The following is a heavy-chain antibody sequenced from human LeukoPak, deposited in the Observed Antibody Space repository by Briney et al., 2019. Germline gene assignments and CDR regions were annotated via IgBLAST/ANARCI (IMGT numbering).Heavy chain of an antibody. CDR2: IIPIFGTA. Sequence: GASVKVSCKASGGTFSSYAISWVRQAPGQGLEWMGGIIPIFGTANYAQKFQGRVTITADESTSTAYMELSSLRSEDTAVYYCARDDIVVVVAAAATNYYYGMDVWGQGTTVTVSS. V-gene: IGHV1-69*01. CDR3: ARDDIVVVVAAAATNYYYGMDV. J-gene: IGHJ6*02. D-gene: IGHD2-15*01. CDR1: GGTFSSYA.